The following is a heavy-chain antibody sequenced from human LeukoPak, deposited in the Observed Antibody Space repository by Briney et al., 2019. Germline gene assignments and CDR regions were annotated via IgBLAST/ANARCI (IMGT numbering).Heavy chain of an antibody. Sequence: SETLSLTCAVYNGSFSGYYWSWIRLPPGKGLEWIGTIYYTGSTYYNPSLKRRVTISVDTSKNQFSLKLSSVTAADTAVYYCARGAYYYDSSGYFHPFWYFDYWGQGTLVTVSS. CDR2: IYYTGST. CDR3: ARGAYYYDSSGYFHPFWYFDY. CDR1: NGSFSGYY. D-gene: IGHD3-22*01. V-gene: IGHV4-34*01. J-gene: IGHJ4*02.